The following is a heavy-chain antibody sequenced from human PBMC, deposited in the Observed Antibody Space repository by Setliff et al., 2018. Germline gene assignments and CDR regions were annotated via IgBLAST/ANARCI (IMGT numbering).Heavy chain of an antibody. CDR2: IIPIFGTA. J-gene: IGHJ5*02. D-gene: IGHD1-1*01. CDR3: ARVYNPLYHNWFDP. CDR1: GYTFSSYA. Sequence: ASVKVSCKASGYTFSSYAISWVRQARGQGLEWMGGIIPIFGTANNAQKFQGRVTITADESTRTAYMELSSLRSEDTAVYYCARVYNPLYHNWFDPWGQGTLVTVS. V-gene: IGHV1-69*13.